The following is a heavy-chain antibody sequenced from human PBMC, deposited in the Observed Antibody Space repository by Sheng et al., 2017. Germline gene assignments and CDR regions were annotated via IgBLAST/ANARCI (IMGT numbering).Heavy chain of an antibody. J-gene: IGHJ6*02. D-gene: IGHD2-15*01. CDR1: GFTFNHET. V-gene: IGHV3-23*01. Sequence: DVQLLESGGGLAQLGGSLRLSYVASGFTFNHETMAWVRQVPGKGLEWVSGINGRGGTTYYGHSVKGRFTVSRDNSKNTLYLEMSSLKVEDTAVYYCARDMRLYGLDVWGQGTTVTVSS. CDR2: INGRGGTT. CDR3: ARDMRLYGLDV.